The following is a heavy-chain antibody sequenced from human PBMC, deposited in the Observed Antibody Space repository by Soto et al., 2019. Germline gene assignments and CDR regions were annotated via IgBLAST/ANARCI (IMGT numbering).Heavy chain of an antibody. J-gene: IGHJ5*02. D-gene: IGHD7-27*01. CDR1: GFTFDIYA. V-gene: IGHV3-23*01. Sequence: EGQLLESGGGLVQAGGSLRLSCAASGFTFDIYAMTWVRQAPGKGLEWVSAISPSGGATYYPDSVRGRFTISRDNSENTVYLQRSSLRAGDTAVYYCVEDRWGQLDPWGQGSLVTVSA. CDR2: ISPSGGAT. CDR3: VEDRWGQLDP.